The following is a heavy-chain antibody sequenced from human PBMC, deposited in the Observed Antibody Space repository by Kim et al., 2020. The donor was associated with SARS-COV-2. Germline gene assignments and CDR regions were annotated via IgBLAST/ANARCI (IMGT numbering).Heavy chain of an antibody. CDR2: VFRSGAA. CDR3: ARVIMGAAHLFDP. V-gene: IGHV4-38-2*02. CDR1: GFSIRSDNY. D-gene: IGHD1-26*01. J-gene: IGHJ5*02. Sequence: SETLSLTCSVSGFSIRSDNYWGWLRQPPGKGLEWIGSVFRSGAAYYNPSLKSRVTTSVDTSKNQFSLKLTSVTAADTAMYYCARVIMGAAHLFDPWGQGT.